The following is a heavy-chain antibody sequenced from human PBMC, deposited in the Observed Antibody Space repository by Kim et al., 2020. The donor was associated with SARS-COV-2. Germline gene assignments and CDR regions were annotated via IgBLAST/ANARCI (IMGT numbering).Heavy chain of an antibody. Sequence: GGSLRLSCAASGFTFSNYSMSWVRQVPGKGLEWVAQFDGVLIDMDYADSVKGRFTISRDNSKNTLYLQMNSLRAEDTAVYYCATEAPVTGEGDDCFWCQG. CDR1: GFTFSNYS. CDR3: ATEAPVTGEGDDCF. D-gene: IGHD2-21*02. CDR2: FDGVLIDM. J-gene: IGHJ1*01. V-gene: IGHV3-21*01.